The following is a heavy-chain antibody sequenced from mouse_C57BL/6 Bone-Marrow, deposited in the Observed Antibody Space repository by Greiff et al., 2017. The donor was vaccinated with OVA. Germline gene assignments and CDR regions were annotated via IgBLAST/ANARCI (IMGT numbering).Heavy chain of an antibody. D-gene: IGHD2-3*01. CDR2: ISYDGSN. J-gene: IGHJ2*01. Sequence: EVKLMESGPGLVQPSQSLSLSCSFTGYSITSGYYWNWIRQFPGNKLEWMGYISYDGSNNYNPSLKNRISITRDTSKNQFFLKLNSVTTEDTATYYCVYDGYYFDYWGQGTTLTVSA. CDR3: VYDGYYFDY. CDR1: GYSITSGYY. V-gene: IGHV3-6*01.